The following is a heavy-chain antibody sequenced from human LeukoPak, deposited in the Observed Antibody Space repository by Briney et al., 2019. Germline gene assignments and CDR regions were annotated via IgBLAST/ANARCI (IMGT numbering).Heavy chain of an antibody. Sequence: NPSETLSLTCAVSGGSISSSNWWSWVRQPPGKGLEWIGEIYHSGSTNYNPSLKSRVTISVDKSKNQFSLKLSSVTAADTAVYYCARELVGIAARPYYFDYWGQGTLVTVSS. CDR3: ARELVGIAARPYYFDY. CDR1: GGSISSSNW. J-gene: IGHJ4*02. V-gene: IGHV4-4*02. CDR2: IYHSGST. D-gene: IGHD6-6*01.